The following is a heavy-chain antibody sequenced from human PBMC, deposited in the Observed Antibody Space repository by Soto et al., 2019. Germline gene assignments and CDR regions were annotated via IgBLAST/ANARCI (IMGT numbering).Heavy chain of an antibody. CDR1: GGSINSSDYY. D-gene: IGHD6-19*01. J-gene: IGHJ4*02. CDR2: IYHSGSA. CDR3: ARSALYLDNSVWLPDY. V-gene: IGHV4-30-2*01. Sequence: QLQLQESGSGLVKPSQTLSLTCAVSGGSINSSDYYWTWIRQPPGKGLEWIGYIYHSGSAFYNPSLKTRVTMSVDRSKNQFSLNLSSVTAADTAVYFCARSALYLDNSVWLPDYWGQGTLVTVSS.